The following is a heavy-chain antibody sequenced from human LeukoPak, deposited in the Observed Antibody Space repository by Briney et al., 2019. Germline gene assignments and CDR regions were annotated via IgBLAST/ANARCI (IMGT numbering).Heavy chain of an antibody. D-gene: IGHD5-12*01. Sequence: PGGSLRLSCAASGFTFSRYSMNWVRQAPGKGLEWVSSISSRSSYIYYTDSVKGRFTISRDNAKNSLHLQMNSLRAEDTALYYCARGSTGGYSGYDATRKYFDYWGQGTLVTVSS. J-gene: IGHJ4*02. V-gene: IGHV3-21*01. CDR3: ARGSTGGYSGYDATRKYFDY. CDR2: ISSRSSYI. CDR1: GFTFSRYS.